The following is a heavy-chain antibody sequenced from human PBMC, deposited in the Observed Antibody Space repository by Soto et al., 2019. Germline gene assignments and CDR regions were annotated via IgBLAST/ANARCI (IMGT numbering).Heavy chain of an antibody. D-gene: IGHD6-13*01. CDR3: TSDASRDSSARGWFDP. CDR2: ISSNSAYI. Sequence: GSLRLSFAASGFTFRSFTMNWVRQAPGTGLEWVSTISSNSAYIYYTDALRGRFTISRDNAKNSLHLQMNSLRAEDTAVYYCTSDASRDSSARGWFDPWGPGTLVTVSS. CDR1: GFTFRSFT. J-gene: IGHJ5*02. V-gene: IGHV3-21*01.